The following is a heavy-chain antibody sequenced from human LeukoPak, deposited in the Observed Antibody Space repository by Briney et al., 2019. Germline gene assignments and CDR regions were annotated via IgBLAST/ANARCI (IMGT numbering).Heavy chain of an antibody. CDR2: IEPDGSRI. CDR3: ARDFAGGDDY. J-gene: IGHJ4*02. D-gene: IGHD3-16*01. V-gene: IGHV3-74*01. CDR1: GFTLSRYW. Sequence: GGSLRLSCAASGFTLSRYWMHWVRQALGKGLVWVSRIEPDGSRITYADSLKGRFTMSRDNAKNTLYLQMNSLRAEDTAVYYCARDFAGGDDYWGQGTLVTVSS.